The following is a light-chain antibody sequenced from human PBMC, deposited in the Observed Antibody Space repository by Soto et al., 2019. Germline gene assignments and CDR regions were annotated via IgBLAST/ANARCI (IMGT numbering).Light chain of an antibody. CDR3: QQYNNWPPYT. CDR2: GAS. J-gene: IGKJ2*01. V-gene: IGKV3-15*01. Sequence: EIVMTQSPVTLSVSPGERATLSCRASQRVSSNVAWYQQKPGQAPRLLIYGASTRATGIPARFSGSGSETEFTLTISSLQSEDFAVYYCQQYNNWPPYTFGQGIKVDI. CDR1: QRVSSN.